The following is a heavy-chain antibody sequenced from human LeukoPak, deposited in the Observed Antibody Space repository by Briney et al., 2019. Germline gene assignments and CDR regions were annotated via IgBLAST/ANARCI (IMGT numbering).Heavy chain of an antibody. D-gene: IGHD2-2*01. Sequence: SGGSLRLSRAASGFTFSDYWMHWVRQAPGKGLVWVSRISNDGSTTTYADSVRGRFTISRDNAKNTLYLQMNSLRAEDTAVYYCARDCGSTGCDYWGQGTLVTVSS. CDR3: ARDCGSTGCDY. CDR2: ISNDGSTT. CDR1: GFTFSDYW. J-gene: IGHJ4*02. V-gene: IGHV3-74*01.